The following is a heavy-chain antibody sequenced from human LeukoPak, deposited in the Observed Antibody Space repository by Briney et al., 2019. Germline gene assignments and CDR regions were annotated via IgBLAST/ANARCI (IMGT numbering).Heavy chain of an antibody. CDR1: GFTFSSYS. Sequence: GGSLRLPCAASGFTFSSYSMNWVRQAPGKGLEWVSYISSSSSTIYYPDSVKGRFTISRDNAKNSLYLEMNSLRAEDTAVYYCARDGWRGGSTTYYGMDVWGQGTTVTVSS. V-gene: IGHV3-48*01. CDR3: ARDGWRGGSTTYYGMDV. J-gene: IGHJ6*02. CDR2: ISSSSSTI. D-gene: IGHD2-2*01.